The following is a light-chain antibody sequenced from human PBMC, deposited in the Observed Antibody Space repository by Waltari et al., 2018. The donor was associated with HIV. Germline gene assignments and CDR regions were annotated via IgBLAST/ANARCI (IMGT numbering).Light chain of an antibody. Sequence: DIQMTQSPSFLSASVGDNITITRRAGQDINIFLNWYQHKPGRAPEVIIYAMSTLQSGVPSRFSGGGSGTEFTLTISGLQPEDFATYYCQQTFTTPKYSFAQGTKLEI. CDR2: AMS. CDR3: QQTFTTPKYS. V-gene: IGKV1-39*01. J-gene: IGKJ2*01. CDR1: QDINIF.